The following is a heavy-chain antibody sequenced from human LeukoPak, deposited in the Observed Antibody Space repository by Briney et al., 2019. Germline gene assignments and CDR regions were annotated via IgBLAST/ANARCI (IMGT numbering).Heavy chain of an antibody. CDR3: AKCSYDILTGYPIWFDP. CDR1: GFIVSSDY. D-gene: IGHD3-9*01. Sequence: GGSLRLSCAVSGFIVSSDYMSWVRQAPGKGLEWVSTIYSGGSTYYADSVKGRFTISRDNSKNTLYLQMNSLRAEDTAVYYCAKCSYDILTGYPIWFDPWGQGTLVTVSS. J-gene: IGHJ5*02. CDR2: IYSGGST. V-gene: IGHV3-53*01.